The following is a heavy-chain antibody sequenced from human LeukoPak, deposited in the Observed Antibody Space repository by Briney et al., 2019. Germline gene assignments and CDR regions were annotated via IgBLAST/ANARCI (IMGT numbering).Heavy chain of an antibody. V-gene: IGHV3-48*03. Sequence: PGGSLRLSCAASGFTFSSYEMNWVRQAPGKGLEWVSYISSSGSTIYYADSVKGRFTISRDNAKNPLYLQMNSLRAEDTAVYYCAREDNGGVLDYWGQGTLVTVSS. CDR2: ISSSGSTI. D-gene: IGHD1-14*01. J-gene: IGHJ4*02. CDR1: GFTFSSYE. CDR3: AREDNGGVLDY.